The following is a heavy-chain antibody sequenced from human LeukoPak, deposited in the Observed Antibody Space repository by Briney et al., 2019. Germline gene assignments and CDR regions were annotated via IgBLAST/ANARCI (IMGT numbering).Heavy chain of an antibody. V-gene: IGHV4-61*02. CDR2: IYTSGST. CDR1: GGSISSGSYY. D-gene: IGHD3-16*01. J-gene: IGHJ5*02. Sequence: SQTLSLTCTVSGGSISSGSYYWSWIRQPAGKGLEWIGRIYTSGSTNYNPSPKSRVTISVDTSKNQFSLKLSSVTAADTAVYYCARGGNWFDPWGQGTLVTVSS. CDR3: ARGGNWFDP.